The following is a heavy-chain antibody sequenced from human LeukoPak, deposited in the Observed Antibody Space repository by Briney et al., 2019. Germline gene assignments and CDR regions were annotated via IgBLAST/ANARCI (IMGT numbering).Heavy chain of an antibody. D-gene: IGHD6-19*01. CDR1: GYSFTSYW. J-gene: IGHJ4*02. CDR3: ARRSRRPGYRSGWVDY. CDR2: IYPGDSDT. V-gene: IGHV5-51*01. Sequence: GESLKISCKGSGYSFTSYWIGWVRQMPGKVLEWMGIIYPGDSDTRYSPSFQGQVTISADKSISTAYLQWSSLKASDTAMYYCARRSRRPGYRSGWVDYWGQGTLVTVSS.